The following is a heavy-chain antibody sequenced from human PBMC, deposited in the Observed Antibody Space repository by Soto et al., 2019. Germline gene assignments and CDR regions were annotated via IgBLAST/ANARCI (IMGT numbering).Heavy chain of an antibody. V-gene: IGHV1-69*13. CDR2: IIPIFGTA. CDR3: ATEVGAVAGTHYYYGMDV. Sequence: SVKVSCKASGGTFSSYAISWVRQAPGQGLEWMGGIIPIFGTANYAQKFQGRVTITADESTSTAYMELSSLRSEDTAVYYCATEVGAVAGTHYYYGMDVWAQGTTVTVSS. D-gene: IGHD6-19*01. CDR1: GGTFSSYA. J-gene: IGHJ6*02.